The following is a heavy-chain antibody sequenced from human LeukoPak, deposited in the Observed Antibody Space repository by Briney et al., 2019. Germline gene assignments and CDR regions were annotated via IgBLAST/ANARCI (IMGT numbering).Heavy chain of an antibody. CDR3: ARHGSLLYGLDY. Sequence: SETLSLTCTVSGGSISSYYWSWIRQPPGKGLEWIGYIYYSGSTNYNPSLKSRVTISVDTSKNLFSLKLSSVTAADTAVYYCARHGSLLYGLDYWGQGTLVTVSS. V-gene: IGHV4-59*08. J-gene: IGHJ4*02. D-gene: IGHD4-17*01. CDR1: GGSISSYY. CDR2: IYYSGST.